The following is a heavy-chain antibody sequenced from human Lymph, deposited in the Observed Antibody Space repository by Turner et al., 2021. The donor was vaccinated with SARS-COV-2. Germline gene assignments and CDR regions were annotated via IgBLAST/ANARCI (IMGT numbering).Heavy chain of an antibody. CDR3: ARAAQLTVWFDP. J-gene: IGHJ5*02. CDR2: MDPNSGNT. V-gene: IGHV1-8*01. Sequence: QVQLVQSGAEVKKPGASVKVSCMASGYTFTRYDINWVRQATGQGLEWMGWMDPNSGNTGYAQKFQGRVTMTRNTSISTAYMELSSLISEDTAVYYCARAAQLTVWFDPWGQGTLVTVSS. CDR1: GYTFTRYD. D-gene: IGHD3-9*01.